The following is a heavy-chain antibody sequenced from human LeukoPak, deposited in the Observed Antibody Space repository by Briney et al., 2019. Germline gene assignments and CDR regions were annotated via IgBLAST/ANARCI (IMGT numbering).Heavy chain of an antibody. CDR1: GFTFSNYG. Sequence: PGGSLRLSCAASGFTFSNYGLHWVRQAPGKGLEWVAFIRDDGSNEYYANSVKRRFTISRDNSQNTLYLQMNSLRPEDTAVYYRASMLVSGDFDYWGQGTLVTVSS. CDR2: IRDDGSNE. V-gene: IGHV3-30*02. J-gene: IGHJ4*02. CDR3: ASMLVSGDFDY. D-gene: IGHD5/OR15-5a*01.